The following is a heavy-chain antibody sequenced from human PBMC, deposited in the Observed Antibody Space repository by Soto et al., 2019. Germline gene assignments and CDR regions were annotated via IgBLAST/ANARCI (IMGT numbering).Heavy chain of an antibody. V-gene: IGHV4-30-4*01. J-gene: IGHJ4*02. CDR1: GGSISSGDYY. D-gene: IGHD2-15*01. Sequence: SETLSLTCTVSGGSISSGDYYWSWIRHPPGKGLEWIGYIYYSGSTNYNPSLKSRVTISVDTSKNQFSLNLSSVTAADTAVYYCARHRGSGGSPRPLDFWGQGALVTVSS. CDR2: IYYSGST. CDR3: ARHRGSGGSPRPLDF.